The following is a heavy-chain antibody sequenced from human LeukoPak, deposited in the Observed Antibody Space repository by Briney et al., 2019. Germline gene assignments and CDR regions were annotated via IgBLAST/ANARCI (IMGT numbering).Heavy chain of an antibody. CDR1: GGTFSSYA. V-gene: IGHV1-69*06. CDR2: IIPIFGTA. D-gene: IGHD3-22*01. Sequence: SVKVSCKASGGTFSSYAISWVRQAPGQGLEWMGGIIPIFGTANYAQKFQGRVTMTEDTSTDTAYMELSSLRSEDTAVYYCATDYDSSGNRGNYWGQGTLVTVSS. CDR3: ATDYDSSGNRGNY. J-gene: IGHJ4*02.